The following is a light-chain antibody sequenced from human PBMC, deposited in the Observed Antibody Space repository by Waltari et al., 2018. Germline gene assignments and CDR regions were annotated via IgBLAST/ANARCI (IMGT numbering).Light chain of an antibody. CDR2: KAS. CDR3: QQYNSYPYT. V-gene: IGKV1-5*03. CDR1: QSISSW. Sequence: DIQMTQSPSTLSASVGDRVTITCRASQSISSWLAWYQQKPGKAPKLLIYKASSLESGVPSRFSGSGSGTEFTLAISSLQPDDFATYFCQQYNSYPYTFGQGTTVEIK. J-gene: IGKJ2*01.